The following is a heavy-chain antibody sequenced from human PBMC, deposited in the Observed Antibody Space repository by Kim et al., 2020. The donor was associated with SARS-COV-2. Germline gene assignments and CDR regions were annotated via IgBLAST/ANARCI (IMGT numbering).Heavy chain of an antibody. CDR1: GFTFSSYG. CDR3: AKLFGYSDYDTGFFDY. D-gene: IGHD5-12*01. CDR2: ISSGGGGS. J-gene: IGHJ4*02. Sequence: GGSLRLSCAASGFTFSSYGMSWVRQAPGKGLEWVSSISSGGGGSYYVDSVKGRFTISRDNSKNSLYLQLNSLRAEDTAVYYCAKLFGYSDYDTGFFDYWGQGTLVTVSS. V-gene: IGHV3-23*01.